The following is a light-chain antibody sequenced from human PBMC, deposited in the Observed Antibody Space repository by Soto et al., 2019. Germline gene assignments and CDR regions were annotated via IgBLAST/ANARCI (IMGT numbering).Light chain of an antibody. CDR2: DVS. CDR1: SSDVGSYNY. Sequence: QSALTQPASVSGSPGQSIAISCTGTSSDVGSYNYVSWYQQHPDKAPRIIIYDVSNRPSGVSDRFSGSKSGNTASLTISGVKAEDEADYYCTSYTGSSTPYVFGVGTKPTVL. CDR3: TSYTGSSTPYV. J-gene: IGLJ1*01. V-gene: IGLV2-14*03.